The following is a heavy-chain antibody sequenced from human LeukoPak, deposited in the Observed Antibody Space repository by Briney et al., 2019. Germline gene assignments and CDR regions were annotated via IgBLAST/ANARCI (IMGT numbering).Heavy chain of an antibody. Sequence: SETLSLTCTVSGGSISTYYWSWIRQPPGKGLEWIGYIYYSGSSNYNPSLKSRVTISVDTSKNQFALKLSTVTAADTAVYYCASADLTRRNWYFDLWGRGTLVTVSS. CDR3: ASADLTRRNWYFDL. CDR2: IYYSGSS. CDR1: GGSISTYY. J-gene: IGHJ2*01. V-gene: IGHV4-59*08.